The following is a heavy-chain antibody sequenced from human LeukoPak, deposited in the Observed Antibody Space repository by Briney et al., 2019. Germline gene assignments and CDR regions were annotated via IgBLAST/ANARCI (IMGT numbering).Heavy chain of an antibody. V-gene: IGHV4-59*01. CDR3: ARVQGRYLDYYYMEV. CDR1: GGSISSYY. CDR2: IYYSGSP. J-gene: IGHJ6*03. D-gene: IGHD1-26*01. Sequence: SETLSLTCTVSGGSISSYYWSWLRQPPGKGLAWVGYIYYSGSPNYNHSLKSRVTISVDTSKNPFSLKLSSVSAADTAVYYCARVQGRYLDYYYMEVGGKGTTVTVSS.